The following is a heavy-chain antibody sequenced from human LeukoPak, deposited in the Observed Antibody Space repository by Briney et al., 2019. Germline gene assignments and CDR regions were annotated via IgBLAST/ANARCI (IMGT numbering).Heavy chain of an antibody. CDR1: GYTLTELS. CDR2: FDPEDGET. D-gene: IGHD2-8*01. Sequence: ASVKVSCKVSGYTLTELSMHWVRQAPGKGLEWMGGFDPEDGETIYAQKFQGRVTMTEDTSTDTAYMELSSLRSEDTAVYYCATASTQVYAIPYFDYSGQGTLVTVSS. CDR3: ATASTQVYAIPYFDY. V-gene: IGHV1-24*01. J-gene: IGHJ4*02.